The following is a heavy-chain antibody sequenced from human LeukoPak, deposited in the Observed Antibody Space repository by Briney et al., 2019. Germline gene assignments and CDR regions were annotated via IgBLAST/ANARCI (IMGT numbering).Heavy chain of an antibody. Sequence: GGSLRLSCAASGFTFSSYSMNWVRQAPGKGLEWVSIITNSGRHPYYGDSVKGRFTISRDNAKNLLYLQMNSLRVEDTAVYYCATVGSGATVLDSSDYWGQGTLVTVYS. CDR3: ATVGSGATVLDSSDY. V-gene: IGHV3-21*06. CDR2: ITNSGRHP. CDR1: GFTFSSYS. J-gene: IGHJ4*02. D-gene: IGHD3/OR15-3a*01.